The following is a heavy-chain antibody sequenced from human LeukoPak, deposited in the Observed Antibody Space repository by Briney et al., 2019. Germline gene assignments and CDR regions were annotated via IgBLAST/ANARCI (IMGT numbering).Heavy chain of an antibody. CDR2: INLIEST. J-gene: IGHJ4*02. V-gene: IGHV4-34*01. CDR1: CGPFRGYY. Sequence: PSETLSLTCAVYCGPFRGYYWRWIRQPPPKGLAWIGGINLIESTNYNPSLKSRVTISVDTSKNQFSLKLSSVTAADTAVYYCARTDYYGSGSLDYWGQGTLVTVSS. D-gene: IGHD3-10*01. CDR3: ARTDYYGSGSLDY.